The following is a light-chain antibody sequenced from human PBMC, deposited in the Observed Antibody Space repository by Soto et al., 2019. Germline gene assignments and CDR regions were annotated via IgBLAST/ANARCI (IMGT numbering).Light chain of an antibody. V-gene: IGKV3-15*01. CDR3: QQYNDWPPMYT. CDR2: GAS. Sequence: EIVMRQSPATLSVSPGERATLSCRASQSVSSSVAWYQQKRGQAPRLIIYGASTRATGIPARFGGSGSGTDFTLTITTLQSEDFAVYYCQQYNDWPPMYTFGQGTKLEIK. J-gene: IGKJ2*01. CDR1: QSVSSS.